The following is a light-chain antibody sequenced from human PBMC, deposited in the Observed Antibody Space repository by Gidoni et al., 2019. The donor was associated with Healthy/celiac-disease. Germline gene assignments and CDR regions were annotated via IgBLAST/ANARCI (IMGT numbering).Light chain of an antibody. CDR2: EVN. J-gene: IGLJ2*01. V-gene: IGLV2-23*02. Sequence: QSALTQPASVSGSPGQSITISCTGTSSDVGTYNLVSWYQHHPGKAPKLMIYEVNKRPSGVSNRFSGSKSGNTASLTFSGLQAEDEADYYCCSYAGSSTLVFGGGTKLTVL. CDR3: CSYAGSSTLV. CDR1: SSDVGTYNL.